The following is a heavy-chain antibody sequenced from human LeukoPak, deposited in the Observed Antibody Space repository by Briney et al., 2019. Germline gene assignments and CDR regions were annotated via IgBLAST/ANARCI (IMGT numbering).Heavy chain of an antibody. V-gene: IGHV3-23*01. CDR3: AKRHNSGWYYFDY. D-gene: IGHD6-19*01. Sequence: PGGSLRLSCAASGFTFSGYATSWVRQAPGKGLEWVSSISGSATSTFYADSVKGRFTISRDNSKNTLFLQMNSLRAEDTALYYCAKRHNSGWYYFDYWGQGTLVTVSS. CDR1: GFTFSGYA. J-gene: IGHJ4*02. CDR2: ISGSATST.